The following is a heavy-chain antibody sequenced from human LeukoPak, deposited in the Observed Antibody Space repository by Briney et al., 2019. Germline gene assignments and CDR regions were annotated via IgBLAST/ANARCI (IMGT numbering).Heavy chain of an antibody. CDR3: GKGGERWELLEY. D-gene: IGHD1-26*01. CDR1: GFRFSGFA. J-gene: IGHJ4*02. CDR2: VSASGDNT. Sequence: GGSLRLSRTASGFRFSGFAMNWVRQAPGKGLEWVSAVSASGDNTYYADSVKGRFIISRDNAKNTLYLEMSSLRAEDTAVYYCGKGGERWELLEYWGQGTLVSVSS. V-gene: IGHV3-23*01.